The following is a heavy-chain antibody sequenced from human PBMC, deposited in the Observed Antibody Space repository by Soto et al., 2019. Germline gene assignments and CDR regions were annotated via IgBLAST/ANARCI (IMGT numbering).Heavy chain of an antibody. Sequence: GASVKVSCKASGYTFTSYAMHWVRQAPGQRLEWMGWINAGNGNTKYSQKFQGRVTITRDTSASTAYMELSSLRSEDTAVYYCARDESTYYDFWSGYDYYSYGMDVWGQGTTVTVSS. CDR3: ARDESTYYDFWSGYDYYSYGMDV. J-gene: IGHJ6*02. CDR1: GYTFTSYA. CDR2: INAGNGNT. V-gene: IGHV1-3*01. D-gene: IGHD3-3*01.